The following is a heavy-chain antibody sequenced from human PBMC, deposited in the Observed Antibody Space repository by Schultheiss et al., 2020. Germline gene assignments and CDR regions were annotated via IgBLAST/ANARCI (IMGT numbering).Heavy chain of an antibody. CDR3: ARDPKYYYGSGSYQTGGYYYYYGMDV. J-gene: IGHJ6*02. D-gene: IGHD3-10*01. CDR1: GFTFSSYA. Sequence: GESLKISCAASGFTFSSYAMHWVRQAPGKGLEWVAVIWYDGSNKYYADSVKGRFTISRDNAKNSLYLQMNSLRAEDTAVYYCARDPKYYYGSGSYQTGGYYYYYGMDVWGQGTTVTVSS. CDR2: IWYDGSNK. V-gene: IGHV3-33*08.